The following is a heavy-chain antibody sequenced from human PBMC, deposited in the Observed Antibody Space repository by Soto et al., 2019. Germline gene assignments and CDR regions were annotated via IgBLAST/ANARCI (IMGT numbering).Heavy chain of an antibody. CDR3: ETGGYDILTGYYSRNYFDY. CDR2: INPSDGNR. V-gene: IGHV1-3*01. J-gene: IGHJ4*02. D-gene: IGHD3-9*01. CDR1: GYTFTSYA. Sequence: GASVKVSCKASGYTFTSYAMHWVRQAPGQGLEWMGWINPSDGNRNFAQKFEDRVTMTEDTSTDTAYMELSSLRSEDTAVYYCETGGYDILTGYYSRNYFDYWGQGTLVTVSS.